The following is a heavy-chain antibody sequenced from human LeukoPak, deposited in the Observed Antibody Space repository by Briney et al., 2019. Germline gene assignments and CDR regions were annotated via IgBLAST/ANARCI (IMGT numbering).Heavy chain of an antibody. V-gene: IGHV3-48*03. J-gene: IGHJ4*02. Sequence: QPGGSLRLSCAASGFTVSSYEMNWVRQAPGKGLEWVSYISSSANTIYYADSVKGRFTVSRDNAKNSLYLQMNSLRAEDTAVYYCARDYCSSTSCLFDYWGQGTLVTVSS. CDR2: ISSSANTI. D-gene: IGHD2-2*01. CDR3: ARDYCSSTSCLFDY. CDR1: GFTVSSYE.